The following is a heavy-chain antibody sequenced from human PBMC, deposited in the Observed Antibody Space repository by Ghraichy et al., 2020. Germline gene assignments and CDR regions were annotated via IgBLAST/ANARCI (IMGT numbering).Heavy chain of an antibody. D-gene: IGHD2-15*01. CDR1: GGSIGGYY. Sequence: SQNLSLTCSVYGGSIGGYYWSWIRHSPGQGLEWIGEINYVGVTIYNPSLESRVTISLDTYNNQFSLSLASVTAADTALYFCARGRYCGGGACYPRPSSFDYWGQGIPVTVSS. CDR2: INYVGVT. J-gene: IGHJ4*02. V-gene: IGHV4-34*01. CDR3: ARGRYCGGGACYPRPSSFDY.